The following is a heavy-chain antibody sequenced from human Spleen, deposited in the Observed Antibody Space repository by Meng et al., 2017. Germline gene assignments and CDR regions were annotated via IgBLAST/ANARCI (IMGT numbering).Heavy chain of an antibody. CDR3: ARSQGPYRGYDFNY. CDR1: GGSFSGYV. J-gene: IGHJ4*02. Sequence: PSGPLSPSLFVFGGSFSGYVWSWIRQPPGKGLEWIGEINHSGDTSYNPSLKSRVTISVDQSKNHFSLTLSSVTAADTAVYYCARSQGPYRGYDFNYWGQGTLVTVSS. D-gene: IGHD5-12*01. V-gene: IGHV4-34*01. CDR2: INHSGDT.